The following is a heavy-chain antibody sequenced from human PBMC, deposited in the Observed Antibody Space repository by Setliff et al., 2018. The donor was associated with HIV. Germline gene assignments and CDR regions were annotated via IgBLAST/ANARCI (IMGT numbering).Heavy chain of an antibody. J-gene: IGHJ6*03. CDR1: GGSFSDFY. Sequence: SETLSLTCAVFGGSFSDFYWGWIRQPPGKGPEWIGSLYYRGTTYYNPSLKSRVTISTGTSNNQFSLTLSSVTAADTAVYYCARGVLITKRVTQTGGYYYYTDVWGKGTTVTVSS. D-gene: IGHD2-21*02. CDR2: LYYRGTT. V-gene: IGHV4-39*01. CDR3: ARGVLITKRVTQTGGYYYYTDV.